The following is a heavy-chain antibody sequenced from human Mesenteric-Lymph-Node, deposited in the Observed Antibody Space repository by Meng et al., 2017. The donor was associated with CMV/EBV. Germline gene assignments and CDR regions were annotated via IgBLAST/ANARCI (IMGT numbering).Heavy chain of an antibody. J-gene: IGHJ4*02. CDR2: IYFSGST. D-gene: IGHD6-25*01. CDR1: GDSPSSGGHY. Sequence: SGDSPSSGGHYWSWIRQHPGKGLQWIGYIYFSGSTYYNPSLKSRVIISLDTSKTQFSLKVSSVTAADTAVYYCAREKQRVPDFYFDYWGQGALVTVSS. CDR3: AREKQRVPDFYFDY. V-gene: IGHV4-31*02.